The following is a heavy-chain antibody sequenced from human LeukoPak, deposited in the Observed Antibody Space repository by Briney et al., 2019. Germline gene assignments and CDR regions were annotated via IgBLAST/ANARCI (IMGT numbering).Heavy chain of an antibody. CDR3: ARLPAYCGGDCYFFDY. V-gene: IGHV4-61*08. J-gene: IGHJ4*02. D-gene: IGHD2-21*02. CDR2: IYYSGST. CDR1: GGSISSGGYY. Sequence: SSETLSLTCTVSGGSISSGGYYWSWIRQHPGKGLEWIGYIYYSGSTNYNPSLKSRVTISVDTSKNQFSLKLSSVTAADTAFYYCARLPAYCGGDCYFFDYWGQGTLVTVSS.